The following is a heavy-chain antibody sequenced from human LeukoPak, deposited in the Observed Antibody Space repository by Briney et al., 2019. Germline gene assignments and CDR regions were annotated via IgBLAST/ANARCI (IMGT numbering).Heavy chain of an antibody. Sequence: GASVKVSCKASVYTFTDHPMHWVRQAPGQGLEGVGDINPHRDATNYAHHFQGRVTMAIEKAISVAYLAVSRLTVNDTAMYYCARGSRMGATFDNWGHGTPLIVSS. CDR2: INPHRDAT. CDR3: ARGSRMGATFDN. D-gene: IGHD2-8*01. V-gene: IGHV1-2*07. CDR1: VYTFTDHP. J-gene: IGHJ4*01.